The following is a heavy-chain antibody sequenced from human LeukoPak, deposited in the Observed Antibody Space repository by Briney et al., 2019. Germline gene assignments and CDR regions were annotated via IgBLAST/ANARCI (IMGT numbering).Heavy chain of an antibody. D-gene: IGHD3-3*01. CDR3: ARGLPYLLEWLLNY. J-gene: IGHJ4*02. Sequence: SSVKVSCKASGGTFSSYAISRVRQAPGQGLEWMGGIIPIFGTANYAQKFQGRVTITADESTSTAYMELSSLRSEDTAVYYCARGLPYLLEWLLNYWGQGTLVTVSS. V-gene: IGHV1-69*01. CDR1: GGTFSSYA. CDR2: IIPIFGTA.